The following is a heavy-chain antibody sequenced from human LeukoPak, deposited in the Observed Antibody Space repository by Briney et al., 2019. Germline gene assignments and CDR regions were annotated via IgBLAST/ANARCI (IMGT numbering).Heavy chain of an antibody. Sequence: ASVKVSCKASGGTFSSYAISWVRQAPGQGLEWMGGIIPIFGTANYAQKFQGRVTITTDEPTSTAYMELSSLRSEDTAVYYCARVSCSGGSCDYYYYMDVWGKGTTVTVSS. CDR3: ARVSCSGGSCDYYYYMDV. CDR2: IIPIFGTA. V-gene: IGHV1-69*05. CDR1: GGTFSSYA. J-gene: IGHJ6*03. D-gene: IGHD2-15*01.